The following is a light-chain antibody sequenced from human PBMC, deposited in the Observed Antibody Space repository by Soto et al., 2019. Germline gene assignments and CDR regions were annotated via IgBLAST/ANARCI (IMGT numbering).Light chain of an antibody. CDR2: DAS. V-gene: IGKV1-5*01. CDR3: QQYYRSSIT. Sequence: DIQMTQSPSTLSASVGDRVTITCRASQSLNNYLAWYQQKPGKAPKLLIYDASTLERGVPSGFSGTGSGTEFTLTISSLQPDDFATYYCQQYYRSSITFGQGTRLE. J-gene: IGKJ5*01. CDR1: QSLNNY.